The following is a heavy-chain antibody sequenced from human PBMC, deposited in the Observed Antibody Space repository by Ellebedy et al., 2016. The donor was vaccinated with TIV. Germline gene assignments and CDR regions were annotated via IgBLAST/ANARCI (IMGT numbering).Heavy chain of an antibody. CDR1: GFTRNV. Sequence: GESLKISXATSGFTRNVMSWVRQAPGKRLEWISTTSGSGGSTYYADSVKGRFSISRDNSKRTVSLQMNSLRPDDTALYYCAKVALGYSQVVPRYWHFDLWGRGTLVSVSS. V-gene: IGHV3-23*01. J-gene: IGHJ2*01. CDR3: AKVALGYSQVVPRYWHFDL. CDR2: TSGSGGST. D-gene: IGHD5-18*01.